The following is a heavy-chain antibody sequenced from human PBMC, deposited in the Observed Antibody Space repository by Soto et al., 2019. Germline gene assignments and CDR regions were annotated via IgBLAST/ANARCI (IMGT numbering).Heavy chain of an antibody. J-gene: IGHJ4*02. CDR1: GYTFTSYA. Sequence: ASVKVSCKASGYTFTSYAMHWVRQAPGQRLEWMGWIKAGNGNTKYSQKFQGRVTITRDTSASTAYMELSSLRSEDTAVYYCGRDDSGFSGSHYIDYFNYWGQGALVTVSS. CDR2: IKAGNGNT. V-gene: IGHV1-3*01. CDR3: GRDDSGFSGSHYIDYFNY. D-gene: IGHD1-26*01.